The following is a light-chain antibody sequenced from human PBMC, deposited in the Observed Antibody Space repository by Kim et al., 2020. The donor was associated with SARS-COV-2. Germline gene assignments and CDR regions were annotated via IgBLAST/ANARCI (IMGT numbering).Light chain of an antibody. Sequence: LSPGERATLSGRASQTVSSSSLAWYQQKPGQAPRLVINGASSRATGIPDRFSGSGSGTDFSLTISRLEPEDFAVYYCQQYGSSPYTFGQGTKLEI. V-gene: IGKV3-20*01. CDR1: QTVSSSS. CDR2: GAS. J-gene: IGKJ2*01. CDR3: QQYGSSPYT.